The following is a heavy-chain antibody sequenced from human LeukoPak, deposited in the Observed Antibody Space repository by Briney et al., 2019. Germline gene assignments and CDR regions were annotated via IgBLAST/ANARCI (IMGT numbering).Heavy chain of an antibody. CDR2: IYYSATT. J-gene: IGHJ4*02. D-gene: IGHD5-24*01. V-gene: IGHV4-39*01. CDR1: GGSISSSSYY. CDR3: ARLEMATITY. Sequence: SETLSLPCTVSGGSISSSSYYWGWIRRPPGEGVEWIGSIYYSATTYYNPSLKSRVTISVDTSKNQFSLKLSSVTAADTAVYYCARLEMATITYWGQGTLVTVSS.